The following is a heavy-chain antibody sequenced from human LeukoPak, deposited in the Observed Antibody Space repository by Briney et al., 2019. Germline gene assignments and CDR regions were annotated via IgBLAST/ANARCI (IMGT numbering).Heavy chain of an antibody. V-gene: IGHV1-2*04. CDR2: INPNSGGT. CDR1: GYTFTGYY. D-gene: IGHD2-2*01. Sequence: EASVKVSCKASGYTFTGYYMHWVRQAPGQGLEWMGWINPNSGGTNYAQKFQGWVTMTRDTSISTAYMELSRLRSDDTAVYYCARVGAIVVVPGGAAGEYNWFDPWGQGTLVTVSS. CDR3: ARVGAIVVVPGGAAGEYNWFDP. J-gene: IGHJ5*02.